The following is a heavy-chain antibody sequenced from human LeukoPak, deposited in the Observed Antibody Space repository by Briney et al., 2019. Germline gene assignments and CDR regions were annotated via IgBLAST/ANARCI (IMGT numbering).Heavy chain of an antibody. CDR1: GGSISSSSYY. CDR3: ARRLRSGNYGGEGY. D-gene: IGHD1-26*01. V-gene: IGHV4-39*01. CDR2: FYSSGSA. Sequence: SETLSLTCTVSGGSISSSSYYWGWIRQPPGKGLEWIGSFYSSGSAYYNPSLKSRVTISVDTSNNQFSLKLSSVTAADTAVYYCARRLRSGNYGGEGYWGQGTLVSVSS. J-gene: IGHJ4*02.